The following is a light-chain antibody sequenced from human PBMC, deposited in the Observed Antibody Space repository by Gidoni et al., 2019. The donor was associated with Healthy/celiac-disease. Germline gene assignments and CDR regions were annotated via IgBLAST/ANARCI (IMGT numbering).Light chain of an antibody. Sequence: DIQMTQSPSSLSASVGDRVTITCQASQDISNYLNWYQQKPGKAPKLLIYDASNLETGVPSRFSGSGSGTGFTFTISSLQPEDIATYYCQQYDNLPLFTFGPGTKVDIK. J-gene: IGKJ3*01. V-gene: IGKV1-33*01. CDR2: DAS. CDR3: QQYDNLPLFT. CDR1: QDISNY.